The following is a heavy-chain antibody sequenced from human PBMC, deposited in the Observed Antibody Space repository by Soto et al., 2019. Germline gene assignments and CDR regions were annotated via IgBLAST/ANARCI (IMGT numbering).Heavy chain of an antibody. CDR2: ISYDGSNK. CDR1: GFTFSSYA. J-gene: IGHJ4*02. V-gene: IGHV3-30-3*01. Sequence: GGSLRLSCAASGFTFSSYAMHWVRQAPGKGLEWVAVISYDGSNKYYADSVKGRFTISRDNSKNTLYLQMNSLRAEDTAVYYCARGVDTAMAGGYWGQGTLVTVSS. D-gene: IGHD5-18*01. CDR3: ARGVDTAMAGGY.